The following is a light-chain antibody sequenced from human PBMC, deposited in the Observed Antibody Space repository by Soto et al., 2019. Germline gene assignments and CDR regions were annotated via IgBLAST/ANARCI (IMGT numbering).Light chain of an antibody. V-gene: IGLV2-8*01. Sequence: QSALTQPPSASGSPGQSVTISCTGTTSDIGAYNYVSWYQQRPGKAPKLIIYEVTRRPSGVPDRIFGSKYDTTASLTVSGLQAEDEADYYCCSYAGSYTHVFGTGTKLTVL. CDR2: EVT. CDR1: TSDIGAYNY. J-gene: IGLJ1*01. CDR3: CSYAGSYTHV.